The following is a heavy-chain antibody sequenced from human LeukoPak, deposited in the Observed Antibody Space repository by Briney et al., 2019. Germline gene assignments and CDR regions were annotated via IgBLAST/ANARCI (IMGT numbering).Heavy chain of an antibody. D-gene: IGHD3-9*01. J-gene: IGHJ4*02. V-gene: IGHV3-11*01. CDR2: ISSSGSTI. CDR3: ARDRAGYYKFRTYFDY. CDR1: GFTFSDYY. Sequence: GGSLRLSCAASGFTFSDYYMSWIRQAPGKGLEWVSYISSSGSTIYYADSVKGRFTISRDNAKNSLYLQMNSLRAEDTAVYYCARDRAGYYKFRTYFDYWGQGTLVTVSS.